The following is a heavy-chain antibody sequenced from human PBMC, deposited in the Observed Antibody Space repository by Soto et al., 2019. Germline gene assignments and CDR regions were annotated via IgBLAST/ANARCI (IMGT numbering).Heavy chain of an antibody. Sequence: EVQLVESGGGLIQPGGSLRLSCAASGFTVSSNYMSWVRQAPGKGLEWVSVIYSGGSTYYADSVKGRFTISRDNSKNTLYLQMNSLRAEDTAVYYCAKDVRYSSVNWFDPWGQGTLVTVSS. D-gene: IGHD6-19*01. CDR2: IYSGGST. CDR3: AKDVRYSSVNWFDP. V-gene: IGHV3-53*01. CDR1: GFTVSSNY. J-gene: IGHJ5*02.